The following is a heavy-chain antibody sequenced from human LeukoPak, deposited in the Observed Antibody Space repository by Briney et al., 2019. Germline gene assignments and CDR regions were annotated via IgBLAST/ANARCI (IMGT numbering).Heavy chain of an antibody. J-gene: IGHJ6*02. D-gene: IGHD3-10*01. V-gene: IGHV3-21*06. CDR2: ISSRSRDV. CDR1: GFTVSNNY. Sequence: GGSLRLSCAASGFTVSNNYMSWVRQAPGKGLEWVSSISSRSRDVYYADSVKGRFTISRDNTKSSLFLQMDSLRAEDTAVYYCARDQWGVATITGMDVWGQGTTVTVSS. CDR3: ARDQWGVATITGMDV.